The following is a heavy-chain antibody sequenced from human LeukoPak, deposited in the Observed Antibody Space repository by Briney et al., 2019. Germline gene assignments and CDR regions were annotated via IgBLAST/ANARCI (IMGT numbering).Heavy chain of an antibody. Sequence: GGSLRLSCAASGFTFSSYAMSGVRQPPGKGLEWFSAISGSGGSTYYADSVNGRFTISRHNYKNTLYLQMNSLRAEDTAVYYCAKDISPGRSDAFDIWGQGTMVTVSS. V-gene: IGHV3-23*01. J-gene: IGHJ3*02. CDR2: ISGSGGST. D-gene: IGHD1-14*01. CDR3: AKDISPGRSDAFDI. CDR1: GFTFSSYA.